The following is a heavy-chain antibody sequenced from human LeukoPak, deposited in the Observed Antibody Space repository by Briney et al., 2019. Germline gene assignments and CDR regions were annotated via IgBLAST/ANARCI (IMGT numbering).Heavy chain of an antibody. D-gene: IGHD3-22*01. Sequence: GGSLRLSCVASGFTFSNYGMHWVRQAPGKGLEWVAVISYDGSNKYYADSVKGRFTISRDNSKNTLYLQMNSLRAEDTAVYYCAKDPGSTYYYDSSGPSWFDPWGQGTLVTVSS. CDR1: GFTFSNYG. CDR2: ISYDGSNK. V-gene: IGHV3-30*18. J-gene: IGHJ5*02. CDR3: AKDPGSTYYYDSSGPSWFDP.